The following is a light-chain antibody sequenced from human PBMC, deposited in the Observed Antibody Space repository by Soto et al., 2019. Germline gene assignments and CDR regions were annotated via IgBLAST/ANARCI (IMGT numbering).Light chain of an antibody. CDR1: QDLSNY. CDR3: QQYDNLPPFT. CDR2: DAS. Sequence: DIQMTQSPSSLSASVGDRVTITCQASQDLSNYLNWYQQKPGKAPKLLIYDASNLETGVPSRFSGSGSGTDFTFNISSLQPEDIATYYCQQYDNLPPFTFGPGTKVDIK. V-gene: IGKV1-33*01. J-gene: IGKJ3*01.